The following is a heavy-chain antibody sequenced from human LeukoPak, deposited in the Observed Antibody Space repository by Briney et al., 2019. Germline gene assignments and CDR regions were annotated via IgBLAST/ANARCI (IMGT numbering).Heavy chain of an antibody. CDR1: GFTFSNYW. CDR3: ASYNCHSRGDS. D-gene: IGHD1-20*01. V-gene: IGHV3-74*01. CDR2: ISPDGSHT. Sequence: PRGSLRPSCAASGFTFSNYWMYWVRQAPGKGLLWVSRISPDGSHTIHADSVKGRFTISRDNARNTLYLQMNRLRVEDTAVYYCASYNCHSRGDSWRQGTLVTVSS. J-gene: IGHJ1*01.